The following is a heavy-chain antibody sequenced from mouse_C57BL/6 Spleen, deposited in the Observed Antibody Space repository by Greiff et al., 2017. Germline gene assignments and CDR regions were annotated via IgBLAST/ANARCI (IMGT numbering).Heavy chain of an antibody. J-gene: IGHJ4*01. V-gene: IGHV1-4*01. Sequence: VQLQQSGAELARPGASVKMSCKASGYTFTSYTMHWVKQRPGQGLEWIGYINPSSGYTKYNQKFKDKATLTADKSSSTAYMQLSSLTSEDSAVYYCARAIDDYDRDYYSMDYWGKGTSVTVSS. CDR1: GYTFTSYT. CDR2: INPSSGYT. CDR3: ARAIDDYDRDYYSMDY. D-gene: IGHD2-4*01.